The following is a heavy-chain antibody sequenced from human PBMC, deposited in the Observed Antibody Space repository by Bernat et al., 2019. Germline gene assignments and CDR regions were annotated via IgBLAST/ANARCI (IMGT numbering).Heavy chain of an antibody. J-gene: IGHJ4*02. CDR2: IYYSGST. CDR3: ARYSNIVVVRWAFDY. Sequence: QVQLQESGPGLVKPSETLSLTCTVSGGSISSYYWSWIRQPPGKGLEWIGYIYYSGSTNYNPSLKSRVTISVDTSKNQFSLKLSSVTAADTAVYYCARYSNIVVVRWAFDYWGQGTLVTVSS. CDR1: GGSISSYY. D-gene: IGHD2-2*01. V-gene: IGHV4-59*08.